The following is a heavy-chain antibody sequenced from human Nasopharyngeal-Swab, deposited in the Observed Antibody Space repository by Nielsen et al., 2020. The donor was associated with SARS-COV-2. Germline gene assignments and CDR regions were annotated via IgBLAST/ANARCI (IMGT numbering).Heavy chain of an antibody. CDR3: ARRGRCSGSSCDMDV. CDR2: ITPGSGGT. J-gene: IGHJ6*02. CDR1: GYTFNNYY. D-gene: IGHD2-2*01. V-gene: IGHV1-46*02. Sequence: ASVKVSCKASGYTFNNYYTHWVRQAPGQGLEWLGMITPGSGGTTYAQKFQGRVTMTRDTSTSTVFMDLSSLRSEDTAVYYCARRGRCSGSSCDMDVWGQGTTVTVSS.